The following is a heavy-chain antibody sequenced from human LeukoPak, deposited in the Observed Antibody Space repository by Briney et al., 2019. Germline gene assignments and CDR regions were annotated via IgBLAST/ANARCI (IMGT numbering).Heavy chain of an antibody. CDR2: MNPNSGNT. J-gene: IGHJ6*02. D-gene: IGHD6-19*01. V-gene: IGHV1-8*01. Sequence: ASVKVSCKASGYTFTSYDINWVRQATGQGLEWMGWMNPNSGNTGYAQKFQGRVTMTRNTSISTAYMELSSLRSEDTAVYYCARGNPSIAMVTLYYYYGMDVWGQGTTVTVSS. CDR1: GYTFTSYD. CDR3: ARGNPSIAMVTLYYYYGMDV.